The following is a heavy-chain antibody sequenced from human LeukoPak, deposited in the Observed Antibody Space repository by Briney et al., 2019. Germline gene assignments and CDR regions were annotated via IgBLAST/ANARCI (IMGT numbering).Heavy chain of an antibody. V-gene: IGHV1-2*02. Sequence: ASVKVSCKASGYTFTGYYMHWVRQAPGQGLEWMGWINPNSGGTNYAQKSQGRVTMTRDTSISTAYMELSRLRSDDTAVYYCARDPYYYDSSGYYSDWFDPWGQGTLVTVSS. CDR2: INPNSGGT. CDR1: GYTFTGYY. J-gene: IGHJ5*02. D-gene: IGHD3-22*01. CDR3: ARDPYYYDSSGYYSDWFDP.